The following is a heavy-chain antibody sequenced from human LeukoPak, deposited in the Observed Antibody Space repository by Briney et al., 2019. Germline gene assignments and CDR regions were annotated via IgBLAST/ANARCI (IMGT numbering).Heavy chain of an antibody. CDR2: IYSGGST. Sequence: GGSLRLSCAASGFTVNSNYMSWVRQAPGKGLEWVSVIYSGGSTYYADSVKGRFTISRDNSKNTLYLQMNSLRAEDTAVYYCARDPDGWNAFDIWGQGTMVTVSS. CDR3: ARDPDGWNAFDI. V-gene: IGHV3-53*01. CDR1: GFTVNSNY. J-gene: IGHJ3*02. D-gene: IGHD1-1*01.